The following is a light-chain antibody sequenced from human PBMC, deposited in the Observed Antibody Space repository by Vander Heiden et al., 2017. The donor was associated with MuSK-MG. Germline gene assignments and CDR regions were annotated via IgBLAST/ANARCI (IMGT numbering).Light chain of an antibody. CDR1: SSNIGSNT. J-gene: IGLJ2*01. CDR2: MKN. CDR3: SAWDDSLNGGVV. V-gene: IGLV1-44*01. Sequence: QSVLTQPPSASGTPGQRVTISCSGSSSNIGSNTVSWYQQLPGTAPKLLIVMKNQRPSGVPDRFAGSTSGTSDSPDTSALQSEDEADDDGSAWDDSLNGGVVFGGGTKLTVL.